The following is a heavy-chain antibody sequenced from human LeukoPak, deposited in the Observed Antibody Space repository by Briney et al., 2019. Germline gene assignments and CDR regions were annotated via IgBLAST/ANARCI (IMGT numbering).Heavy chain of an antibody. CDR3: ARLYDSSGYTKWLDP. CDR1: APSIGTNY. V-gene: IGHV4-59*01. J-gene: IGHJ5*02. CDR2: IYYSGSS. Sequence: SQTLSLTCTVSAPSIGTNYWGWVRQPPGEGLEWIGYIYYSGSSKYNPSRKSRVTISVDTSKNQFSLKLRSVTAADTAVYYCARLYDSSGYTKWLDPWGQGTLVTVSS. D-gene: IGHD3-22*01.